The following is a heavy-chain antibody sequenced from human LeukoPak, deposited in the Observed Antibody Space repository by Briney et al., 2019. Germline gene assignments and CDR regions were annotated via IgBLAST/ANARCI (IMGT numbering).Heavy chain of an antibody. CDR1: GGSINSGAYY. D-gene: IGHD5-12*01. CDR2: IFYSGST. J-gene: IGHJ6*02. Sequence: SETLSLTCTVSGGSINSGAYYRTWIRQPPGKGLEWIGNIFYSGSTYFNPSLKSRGNVSVDTSKNQFSLKLTSVTAADTAVYYCARVVATPMGPFYYYYGMDVWGQGTTVTVSS. V-gene: IGHV4-31*03. CDR3: ARVVATPMGPFYYYYGMDV.